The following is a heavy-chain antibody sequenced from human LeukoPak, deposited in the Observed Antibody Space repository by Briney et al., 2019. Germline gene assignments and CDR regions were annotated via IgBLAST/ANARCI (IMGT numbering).Heavy chain of an antibody. J-gene: IGHJ6*03. CDR2: VSSSGSI. CDR3: ARGHFEQQPPRYYYYYYMDV. D-gene: IGHD6-13*01. CDR1: GDSISYFY. V-gene: IGHV4-4*07. Sequence: EPSETLSLTCSVSGDSISYFYWSWIRQAAGKGLEWIGRVSSSGSIDYNASLKSRVTMSVDTSKNQLSLKVISVTAADTAVYYCARGHFEQQPPRYYYYYYMDVWGKGTTVTVSS.